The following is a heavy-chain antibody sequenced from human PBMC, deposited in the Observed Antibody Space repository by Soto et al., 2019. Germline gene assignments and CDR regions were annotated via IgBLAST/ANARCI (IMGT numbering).Heavy chain of an antibody. CDR3: ARVGMCYYRSGSYCNYYYYYGMDV. V-gene: IGHV1-69*06. CDR1: GGTFSSYA. Sequence: QVQLVQSGAEVKKPGSSVKVSCKASGGTFSSYAISWVRQAPGQGLEWMGGIIPIFGTANYAQKFQGRVTITADKSTSTAYMELSSLRSEDTAVYYCARVGMCYYRSGSYCNYYYYYGMDVCGQGTTVTVSS. J-gene: IGHJ6*02. CDR2: IIPIFGTA. D-gene: IGHD3-10*01.